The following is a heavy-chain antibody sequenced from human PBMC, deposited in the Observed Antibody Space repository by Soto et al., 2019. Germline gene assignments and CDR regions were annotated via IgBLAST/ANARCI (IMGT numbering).Heavy chain of an antibody. J-gene: IGHJ6*02. Sequence: QVQLVESGGGVVQPGRSLRLSCAASGFTFSSYGMHWVRQAPGKGLEWVAVISYDGSNKYYADSVKGRFTISRDNSKNTLYLQMNSLRAEVTAVYYCATRTVTTTGAVYYYYGMDVWGQGTTVTVSS. V-gene: IGHV3-30*03. D-gene: IGHD4-17*01. CDR3: ATRTVTTTGAVYYYYGMDV. CDR2: ISYDGSNK. CDR1: GFTFSSYG.